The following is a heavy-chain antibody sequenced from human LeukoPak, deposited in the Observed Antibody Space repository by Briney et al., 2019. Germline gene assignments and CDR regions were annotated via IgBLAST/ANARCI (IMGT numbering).Heavy chain of an antibody. J-gene: IGHJ4*02. Sequence: ASVKVSCKASGYGFTSCFIHWLRQAPGQGLEWMGIINPSGGNTSYAQNFQGRVTMTRDTSTSTVYMELNSLRSEDTAVYYCARALIYGGNEDYWGQGTLVTVSS. D-gene: IGHD4/OR15-4a*01. CDR1: GYGFTSCF. CDR2: INPSGGNT. V-gene: IGHV1-46*01. CDR3: ARALIYGGNEDY.